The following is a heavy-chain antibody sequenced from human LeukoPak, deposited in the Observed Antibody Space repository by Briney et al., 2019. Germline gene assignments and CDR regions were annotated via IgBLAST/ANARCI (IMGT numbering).Heavy chain of an antibody. CDR2: IYYSGST. Sequence: SETLSLTCTVSGGSISSCYWSWIRQPPGKGLEWIGYIYYSGSTNYNPSLKSRVTISIDTSKNQFSLKLTSVTAADTAVYYCARRGVRGVISYWGQGTLVTVSS. V-gene: IGHV4-59*08. D-gene: IGHD3-10*01. J-gene: IGHJ4*02. CDR1: GGSISSCY. CDR3: ARRGVRGVISY.